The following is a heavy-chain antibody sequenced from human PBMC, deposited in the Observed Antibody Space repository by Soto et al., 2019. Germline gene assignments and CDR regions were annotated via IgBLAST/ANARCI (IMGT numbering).Heavy chain of an antibody. CDR2: ISTEGSTT. J-gene: IGHJ3*02. D-gene: IGHD3-3*01. CDR1: GFTFSRYW. Sequence: EVQLVESGGGLVQPGGSLRLSCAASGFTFSRYWMHWVRQAPGEGLVWVSGISTEGSTTRYVDSVKGRFTISRDNVKNTLYLQMSSLKAEDTAVYYWAKDNFFVVAISRGFDIWGQGTVVTVSS. CDR3: AKDNFFVVAISRGFDI. V-gene: IGHV3-74*01.